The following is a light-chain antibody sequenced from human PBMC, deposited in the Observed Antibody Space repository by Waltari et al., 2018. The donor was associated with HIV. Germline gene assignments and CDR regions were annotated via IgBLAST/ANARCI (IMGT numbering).Light chain of an antibody. CDR2: EVS. CDR3: SSFTTTNSLL. CDR1: SSDIGAYNY. V-gene: IGLV2-14*01. Sequence: QSALTQPASVSGSPGQSITVSCTGTSSDIGAYNYVSWYQQPPGTAPELVIYEVSNRPSGISNRFSGSKSGNTASLTISGLQTEGEADFYCSSFTTTNSLLFGGGTKVTVL. J-gene: IGLJ2*01.